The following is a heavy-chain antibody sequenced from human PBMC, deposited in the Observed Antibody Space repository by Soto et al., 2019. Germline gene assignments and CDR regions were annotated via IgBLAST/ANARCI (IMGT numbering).Heavy chain of an antibody. Sequence: ASVKVSCKASGYTFSNFAMHWVRQAPGQRLEWMGWINAGNGNTKYSQKFQGRVTITRDTSASTAYMDLSSLRSEDTAVYYCARGPGGPNGPGDYWGQGTLVTVSS. CDR3: ARGPGGPNGPGDY. CDR2: INAGNGNT. V-gene: IGHV1-3*01. D-gene: IGHD2-15*01. J-gene: IGHJ4*02. CDR1: GYTFSNFA.